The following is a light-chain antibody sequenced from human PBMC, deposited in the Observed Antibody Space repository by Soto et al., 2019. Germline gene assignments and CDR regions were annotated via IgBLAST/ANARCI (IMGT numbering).Light chain of an antibody. CDR2: EVS. CDR3: NSYAGDIIRFV. V-gene: IGLV2-14*01. CDR1: SSDVGAYKY. Sequence: QSVLTQAACVSGSPGQSVTISCTGTSSDVGAYKYVSWYQQHPGKAPKLMIYEVSNRPSGVSNRFSGSKSGNTASLTISGLQADDEADYYCNSYAGDIIRFVFGTGTKVTVL. J-gene: IGLJ1*01.